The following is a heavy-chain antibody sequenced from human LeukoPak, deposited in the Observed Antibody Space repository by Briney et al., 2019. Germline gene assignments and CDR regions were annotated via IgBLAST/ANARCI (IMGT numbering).Heavy chain of an antibody. CDR3: ARVGGDQSSFDY. CDR1: GYSISSGYY. V-gene: IGHV4-38-2*01. D-gene: IGHD3-16*01. J-gene: IGHJ4*02. CDR2: IYHSGST. Sequence: SSETLSLTCAVSGYSISSGYYWGWIRQPPGKGLEWIGSIYHSGSTYYNPSLKSRVTISVDTSKNQFSLKLSSVTAADTAMYYCARVGGDQSSFDYWGQGTLVTVSS.